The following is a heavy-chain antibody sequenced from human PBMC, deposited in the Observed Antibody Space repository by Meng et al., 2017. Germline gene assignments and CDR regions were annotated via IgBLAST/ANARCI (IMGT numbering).Heavy chain of an antibody. CDR3: ARGRARYEYFQH. CDR2: ISYDGSNK. CDR1: GFTFSSYA. D-gene: IGHD6-6*01. Sequence: GGSLRLSCAASGFTFSSYAMHWVRQAPGKGLEWVAVISYDGSNKYYADSVKGRFTISRDNSKNTLYLQMNSLRAEDTAVYYCARGRARYEYFQHWGQGTLFTVSS. V-gene: IGHV3-30*01. J-gene: IGHJ1*01.